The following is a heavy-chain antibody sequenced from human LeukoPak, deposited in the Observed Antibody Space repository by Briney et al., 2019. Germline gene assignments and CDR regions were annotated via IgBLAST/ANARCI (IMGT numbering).Heavy chain of an antibody. J-gene: IGHJ3*02. CDR3: ARLGYCSSTSCYTTAFDI. D-gene: IGHD2-2*02. CDR2: IYHSGST. CDR1: GYSISSGYY. V-gene: IGHV4-38-2*01. Sequence: SSETLSLTCAVSGYSISSGYYWGWIRQPPGKGLEWIGSIYHSGSTYYNPSLKSRVTISVDTSKNQFSLKLSSVTAADTAVYYCARLGYCSSTSCYTTAFDIWGQGTMVTVSS.